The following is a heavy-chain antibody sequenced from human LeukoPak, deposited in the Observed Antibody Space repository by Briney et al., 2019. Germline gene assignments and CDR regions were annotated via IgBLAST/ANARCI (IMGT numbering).Heavy chain of an antibody. D-gene: IGHD5-24*01. CDR2: IYASGNI. CDR1: GSSVTTTAYF. CDR3: ASYREAYDLYPHGLDV. Sequence: SQTLSLTCSVSGSSVTTTAYFSNCIRQPAGEGLEWIVRIYASGNIDYNRSLRRRVTKTLDPSKNQFSLTMNSVTAADSDVYFCASYREAYDLYPHGLDVWGRGTVVTVS. V-gene: IGHV4-61*02. J-gene: IGHJ3*01.